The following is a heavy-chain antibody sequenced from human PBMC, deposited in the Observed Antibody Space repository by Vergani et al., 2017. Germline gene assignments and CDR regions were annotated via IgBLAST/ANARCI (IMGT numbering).Heavy chain of an antibody. CDR2: ISGRSNYI. D-gene: IGHD6-25*01. V-gene: IGHV3-21*06. J-gene: IGHJ6*03. CDR3: ARVDTQVPATSHFYYMDV. CDR1: GFSFSTYS. Sequence: EVQLQESGGGLVKPGGSLRVSCAASGFSFSTYSINWVRQAPGKGLEWVSSISGRSNYIYYADSLKGRFTISRDNSKNSVYLQMNSLRAEDTAIYYCARVDTQVPATSHFYYMDVWGKGTTVVVSS.